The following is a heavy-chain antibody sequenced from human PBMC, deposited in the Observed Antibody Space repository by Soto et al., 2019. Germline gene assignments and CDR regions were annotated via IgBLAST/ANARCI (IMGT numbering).Heavy chain of an antibody. CDR2: ITWNGGSI. CDR1: GGNFGDYG. CDR3: AKDPSSGWYGYYYYGMDV. D-gene: IGHD6-19*01. J-gene: IGHJ6*02. Sequence: PGGSLRLSSVASGGNFGDYGMHWVRQAPGMGLEWVSGITWNGGSIGYADSVKGRFTISRDNSKNTLYLQMNSLRAEDTAVYYCAKDPSSGWYGYYYYGMDVWGQGTTVTVSS. V-gene: IGHV3-9*01.